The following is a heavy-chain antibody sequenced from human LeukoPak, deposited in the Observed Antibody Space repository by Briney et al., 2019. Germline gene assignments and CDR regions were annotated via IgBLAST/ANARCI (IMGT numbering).Heavy chain of an antibody. D-gene: IGHD3-22*01. Sequence: PWGSLRLSCAASGFTFSSYIMDWVRQAPGKGLEWVSSISISSGYIFYADSVKGRFTITRDNAKHSLYLQMNSLRGEDTAVYYCARDAGVPSMIVENTGEYYFDYWGQGTLVTVSS. CDR1: GFTFSSYI. V-gene: IGHV3-21*01. J-gene: IGHJ4*02. CDR2: ISISSGYI. CDR3: ARDAGVPSMIVENTGEYYFDY.